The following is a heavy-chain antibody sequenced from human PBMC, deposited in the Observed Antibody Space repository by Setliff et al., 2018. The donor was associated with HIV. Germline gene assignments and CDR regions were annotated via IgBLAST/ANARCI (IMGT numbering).Heavy chain of an antibody. CDR1: GGSFSGYY. Sequence: PSETLSLTCAVYGGSFSGYYWSWIRQPPGKGLEWIGEINHNGITNYNPSLKSRVTISVDTSKNQFSLKLRSVTAADTAVYYCARPGYRFGYGGDYWGQGTLVT. J-gene: IGHJ4*02. V-gene: IGHV4-34*01. CDR2: INHNGIT. CDR3: ARPGYRFGYGGDY. D-gene: IGHD5-18*01.